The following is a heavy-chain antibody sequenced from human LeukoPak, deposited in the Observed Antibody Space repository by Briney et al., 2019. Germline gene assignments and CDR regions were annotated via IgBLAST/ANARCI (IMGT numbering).Heavy chain of an antibody. V-gene: IGHV4-34*01. D-gene: IGHD3-16*01. J-gene: IGHJ4*02. Sequence: SETLSLTCAVYGGSFSGYYWSWIRQPPGKGLEWIGEINHSGSTNYNPSLKSRVTISVDTSKNQFSLKLSSVTAADTAVYYCARGGGPAVPFDYWGQGTLVTVSS. CDR3: ARGGGPAVPFDY. CDR1: GGSFSGYY. CDR2: INHSGST.